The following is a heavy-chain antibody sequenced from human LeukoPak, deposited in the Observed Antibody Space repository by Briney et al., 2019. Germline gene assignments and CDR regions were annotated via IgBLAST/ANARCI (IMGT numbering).Heavy chain of an antibody. D-gene: IGHD4/OR15-4a*01. V-gene: IGHV3-30*02. CDR2: IRYDGTNK. J-gene: IGHJ4*02. CDR1: GFTFSSYG. CDR3: AKGHDYEMDY. Sequence: GGSLRLSCAASGFTFSSYGMHWVRQAPGKGLEWVAFIRYDGTNKYYADSVKGRFTISKDNSKNTLYLQMNSLRAEDTAVYFCAKGHDYEMDYWGQGTLVTVSS.